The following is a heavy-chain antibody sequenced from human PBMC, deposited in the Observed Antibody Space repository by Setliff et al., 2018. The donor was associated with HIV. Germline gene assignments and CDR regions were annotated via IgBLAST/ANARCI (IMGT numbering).Heavy chain of an antibody. CDR1: GFTFSDYY. CDR2: ISNSGSTI. Sequence: GGSLRLSCAASGFTFSDYYMSWIRQAPGKGLEWVSYISNSGSTIYYADSVKGRFSISRDNPKNTLYLQMNRLRADDTAIYSCAKGASLVPRRPHFCYFDYWGQGALVTVSS. V-gene: IGHV3-11*01. D-gene: IGHD3-16*02. J-gene: IGHJ4*02. CDR3: AKGASLVPRRPHFCYFDY.